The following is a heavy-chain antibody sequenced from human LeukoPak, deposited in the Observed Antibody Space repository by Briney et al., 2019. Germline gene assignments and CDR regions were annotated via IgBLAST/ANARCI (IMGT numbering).Heavy chain of an antibody. CDR3: ARNYYGSGTFDI. J-gene: IGHJ3*02. V-gene: IGHV3-30*19. D-gene: IGHD3-10*01. Sequence: GGSLRLSCAASGFTFSSYGMHWVRQAPGKGLEWVAVISYDGSNKYYADSVKGRFTISRDNSKNTLYLQMNSLRSEDTAVYYCARNYYGSGTFDIWGQGTMVTVSS. CDR2: ISYDGSNK. CDR1: GFTFSSYG.